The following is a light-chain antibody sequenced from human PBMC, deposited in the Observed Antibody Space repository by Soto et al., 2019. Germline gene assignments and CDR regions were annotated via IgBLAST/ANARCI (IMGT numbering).Light chain of an antibody. V-gene: IGKV1-39*01. CDR1: QSISRN. CDR2: AAR. J-gene: IGKJ2*01. Sequence: DIQLTQSPSSLSASVGDRITISCRASQSISRNLNWYQQMPGKAPNLLIYAARHLQSGDTGRFSGSGSGTEFNLTISSLLPEDLSTYYCQQSHSTPYTFGQGTKLEI. CDR3: QQSHSTPYT.